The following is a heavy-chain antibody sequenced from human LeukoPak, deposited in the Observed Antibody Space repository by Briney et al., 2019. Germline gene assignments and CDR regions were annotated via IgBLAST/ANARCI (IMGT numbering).Heavy chain of an antibody. D-gene: IGHD3-16*01. CDR3: ARDLMKGWTTHHDAFDI. J-gene: IGHJ3*02. V-gene: IGHV4-59*01. CDR1: GGSISSYY. CDR2: IYYSGST. Sequence: SETLSLTCTVSGGSISSYYRSWIRQPPGKGLEWIGYIYYSGSTNYNPSLKSRVTISVDTSKTQFSLKLSSVTAADTAVYYCARDLMKGWTTHHDAFDIWGQGTMVTVSS.